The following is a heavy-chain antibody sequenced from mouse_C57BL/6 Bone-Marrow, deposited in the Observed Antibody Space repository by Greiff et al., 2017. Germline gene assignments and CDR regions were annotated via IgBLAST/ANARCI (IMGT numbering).Heavy chain of an antibody. J-gene: IGHJ1*03. CDR3: ARLSSPWYFDV. CDR1: GFTFSDYY. D-gene: IGHD1-1*01. CDR2: ISNGGGST. V-gene: IGHV5-12*01. Sequence: EVKLQESGGGLVQPGGSLKLSCAASGFTFSDYYMYWVRQTPEKRLEWVAYISNGGGSTYYPDTVKGRFTISRDNAKNTLYLQMSRLKSEDTAMYYCARLSSPWYFDVWGTGTTVTVSS.